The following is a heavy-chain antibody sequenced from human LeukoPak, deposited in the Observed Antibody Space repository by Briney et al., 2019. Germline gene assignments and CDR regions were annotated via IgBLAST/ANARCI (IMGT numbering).Heavy chain of an antibody. V-gene: IGHV3-30*18. CDR1: GSTFSSYG. CDR3: AKCHSGNYYYGMDV. J-gene: IGHJ6*02. D-gene: IGHD1-26*01. CDR2: VSYDGSKK. Sequence: GGSLRLSCAASGSTFSSYGMHWVRQPPGKGLEWVGFVSYDGSKKFYADSVEGRFTISRDNSKNTLYLQMNSLRAEDTAGYYCAKCHSGNYYYGMDVWGQGTTVTVSS.